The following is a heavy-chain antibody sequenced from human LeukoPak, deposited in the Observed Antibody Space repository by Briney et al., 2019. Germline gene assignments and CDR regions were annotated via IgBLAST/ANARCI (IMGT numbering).Heavy chain of an antibody. J-gene: IGHJ4*02. CDR2: INHSGST. CDR3: ARHREDGGNSDY. D-gene: IGHD4-23*01. Sequence: PSETLSLTCAVYGGSFSGYYWSWIRQPPGKGLEWIGEINHSGSTNYNPSLKSRVTISVDTSKNQFSLKLSSVTAADTAVYYCARHREDGGNSDYWGQGTLVTVSS. V-gene: IGHV4-34*01. CDR1: GGSFSGYY.